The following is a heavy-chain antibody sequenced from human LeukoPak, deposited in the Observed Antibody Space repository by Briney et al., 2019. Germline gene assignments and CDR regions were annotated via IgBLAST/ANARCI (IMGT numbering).Heavy chain of an antibody. D-gene: IGHD6-19*01. V-gene: IGHV3-64D*09. Sequence: PGGSLRLSCSASGFTFSTYGMHWVRQAPGKGLEYVSGIRSDGGSTYYADSLKGRFTISRDNSRNTLYLQMSSLRAEDTAVYYCVKDASGWCCMDVWGQGTTVSVSS. J-gene: IGHJ6*02. CDR3: VKDASGWCCMDV. CDR1: GFTFSTYG. CDR2: IRSDGGST.